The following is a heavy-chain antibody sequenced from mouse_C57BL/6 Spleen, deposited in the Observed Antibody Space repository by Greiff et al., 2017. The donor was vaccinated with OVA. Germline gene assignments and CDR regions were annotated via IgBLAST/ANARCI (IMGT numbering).Heavy chain of an antibody. V-gene: IGHV1-50*01. CDR2: IDPSDSYT. CDR3: AITTVDY. D-gene: IGHD1-1*01. Sequence: VQLQQPGAELVKPGASVKLSCKASGYTFTSYWMQWVKQRPGQGLEWIGEIDPSDSYTNYNQKFKGKATLTVDTSSSTAYMQLSSLTSEDSAVYYCAITTVDYWGQGTTLTVSS. J-gene: IGHJ2*01. CDR1: GYTFTSYW.